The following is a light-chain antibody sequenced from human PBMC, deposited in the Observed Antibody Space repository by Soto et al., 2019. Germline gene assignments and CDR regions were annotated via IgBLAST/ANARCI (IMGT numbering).Light chain of an antibody. J-gene: IGKJ4*01. CDR1: QGISSW. V-gene: IGKV1-12*01. CDR3: RQGRSFSFT. CDR2: AAS. Sequence: DIHMTQSPSSVSASVGDRATITCRASQGISSWLGWYQQKPGQAPKLLIFAASSVQSAGPPRFCGSVCGPEFTLKIRSLAPGDVATFSCRQGRSFSFTFGGGTKVDIK.